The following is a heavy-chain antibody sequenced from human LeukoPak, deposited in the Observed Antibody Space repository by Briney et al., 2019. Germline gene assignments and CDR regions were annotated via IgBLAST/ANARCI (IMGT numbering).Heavy chain of an antibody. CDR3: AREAVVAATPYYFDY. J-gene: IGHJ4*02. CDR1: GYTFTSYA. D-gene: IGHD2-15*01. Sequence: ASVKVSCKASGYTFTSYAMHWVRQAPGQRLEWMGWISAYNGNTNYAQKLQGRVTMTTDTSTSTAYMELRSLRSDDTAVYYCAREAVVAATPYYFDYWGQGTLVTVSS. CDR2: ISAYNGNT. V-gene: IGHV1-18*01.